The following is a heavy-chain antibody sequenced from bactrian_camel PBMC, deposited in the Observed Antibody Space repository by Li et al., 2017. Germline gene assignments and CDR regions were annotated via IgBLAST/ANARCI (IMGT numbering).Heavy chain of an antibody. CDR2: VYGSYT. J-gene: IGHJ4*01. V-gene: IGHV3-2*01. CDR1: GFTFSSYH. D-gene: IGHD2*01. Sequence: HVQLVESGGGLVQPGGSLRLSCAASGFTFSSYHMSWVRQAPGKGLEWVSSVYGSYTYYTASVKGRFTISRDNAKNTLYLQMNSLSSEDTAVYYCAADPLFTAYSYWGQGTQVTVS. CDR3: AADPLFTAYSY.